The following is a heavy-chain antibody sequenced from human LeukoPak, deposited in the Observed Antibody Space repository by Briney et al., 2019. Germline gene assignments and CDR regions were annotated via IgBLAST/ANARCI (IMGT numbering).Heavy chain of an antibody. V-gene: IGHV4-39*01. D-gene: IGHD3-3*01. CDR2: FFYSGST. Sequence: PSETLSLTCTVSGGSISSSAYYWGWIRQPPGKGLEWIGSFFYSGSTYYNPSLKSRLTMSVDTSNNQFSLKLMSVTAADTAVYYCASGTSTYYELYFWGQGTLVTVSS. CDR3: ASGTSTYYELYF. CDR1: GGSISSSAYY. J-gene: IGHJ4*02.